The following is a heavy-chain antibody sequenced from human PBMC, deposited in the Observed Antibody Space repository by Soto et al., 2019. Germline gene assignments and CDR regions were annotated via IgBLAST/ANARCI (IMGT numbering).Heavy chain of an antibody. CDR2: ISYDGSNK. J-gene: IGHJ5*02. D-gene: IGHD4-17*01. V-gene: IGHV3-30-3*01. Sequence: QVQLVESGGGVVQPGRSLRLSCAASGFTFSSYAMHWVRQAPGKGLEWVAVISYDGSNKYYADSVKGRFTISRDNSKNPLYLQMNSLRAEDTAVYYCAREGGDYGDYGRFDPWGQGTLVTVSS. CDR1: GFTFSSYA. CDR3: AREGGDYGDYGRFDP.